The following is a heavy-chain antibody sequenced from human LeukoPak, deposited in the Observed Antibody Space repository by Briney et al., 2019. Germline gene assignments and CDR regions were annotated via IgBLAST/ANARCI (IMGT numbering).Heavy chain of an antibody. D-gene: IGHD5-12*01. Sequence: PGGSLRLSCAASGFTFSSYAMSWVRQAPGKGLEWVSAISGSGGSTYYADSVKGRFTISRDNSKNTLYLQMNSLRAEDTAVYYCARSHSGYDGPPFDYWGQGTLVTVSS. J-gene: IGHJ4*02. CDR1: GFTFSSYA. CDR3: ARSHSGYDGPPFDY. CDR2: ISGSGGST. V-gene: IGHV3-23*01.